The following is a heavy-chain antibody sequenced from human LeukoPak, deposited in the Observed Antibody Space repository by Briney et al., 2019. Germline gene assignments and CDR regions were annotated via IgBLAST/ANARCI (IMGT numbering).Heavy chain of an antibody. CDR2: IYHSGGT. CDR1: GYSINSGYT. V-gene: IGHV4-38-2*02. D-gene: IGHD3-10*01. J-gene: IGHJ4*02. Sequence: SETLSLTCTVSGYSINSGYTWGWIRQPPGKGLEWIENIYHSGGTYYNPSLTSRVTISVDTSKNQFSLKLTSVTAADTAVYYCARVAGSGSYIDYWGQGTLVTVSS. CDR3: ARVAGSGSYIDY.